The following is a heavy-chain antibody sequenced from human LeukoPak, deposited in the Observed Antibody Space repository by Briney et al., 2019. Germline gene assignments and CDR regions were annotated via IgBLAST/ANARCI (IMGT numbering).Heavy chain of an antibody. V-gene: IGHV3-30-3*01. D-gene: IGHD2-2*01. Sequence: GRSLRLSCAASGFTFNTYAMQWVRQAPGKGLEWLAVVSSDGNNKNYADSVRGRFTISRDNSKATLYLQMNSLRAEDTAVYYCARDQGYCTTTSCFDIGYDLDCWGQGALVTVSS. CDR2: VSSDGNNK. CDR1: GFTFNTYA. J-gene: IGHJ4*02. CDR3: ARDQGYCTTTSCFDIGYDLDC.